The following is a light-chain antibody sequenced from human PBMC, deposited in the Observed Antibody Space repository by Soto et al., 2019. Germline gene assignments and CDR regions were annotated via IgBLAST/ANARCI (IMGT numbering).Light chain of an antibody. Sequence: EIVMMQSPGTLSVTPGERATLSCRASQSISSNLGWYQQKPGQAPRLLIYGASTRATGIPARFSGSGSGTEFTLTISSLQSEDFAVYHCQQYNSWPHTFGQGTKVDIK. V-gene: IGKV3-15*01. CDR1: QSISSN. CDR3: QQYNSWPHT. CDR2: GAS. J-gene: IGKJ1*01.